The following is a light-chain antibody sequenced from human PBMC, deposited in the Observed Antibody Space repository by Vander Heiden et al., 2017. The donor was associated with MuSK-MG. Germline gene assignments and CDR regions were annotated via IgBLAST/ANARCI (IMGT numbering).Light chain of an antibody. CDR2: DVS. CDR3: QQRTNGPPSLT. Sequence: EIVLTQSPATLSLSPGERATLSCRASQSVSSYLAWYQHKPGQAPRLLIYDVSNRATGITARFSGRGAATDFTLTISSREPEDFAVYYCQQRTNGPPSLTFGGGTKVEIK. CDR1: QSVSSY. J-gene: IGKJ4*01. V-gene: IGKV3-11*01.